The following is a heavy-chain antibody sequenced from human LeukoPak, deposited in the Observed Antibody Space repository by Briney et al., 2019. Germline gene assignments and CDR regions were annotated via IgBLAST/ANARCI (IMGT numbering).Heavy chain of an antibody. CDR1: GGSISTYY. CDR3: ARDPYSGSPRLV. Sequence: KPSETLSLTCTVSGGSISTYYWSWIRQPPGKGLEWIGYIYYSGSTNYNPSLKSRVTISVDTSKNQFSLKLSSVTAADTAVYYCARDPYSGSPRLVWGKGTTVTVSS. CDR2: IYYSGST. D-gene: IGHD1-26*01. V-gene: IGHV4-59*12. J-gene: IGHJ6*04.